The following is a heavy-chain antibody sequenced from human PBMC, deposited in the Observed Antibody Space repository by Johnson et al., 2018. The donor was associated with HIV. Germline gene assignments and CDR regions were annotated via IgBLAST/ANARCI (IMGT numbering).Heavy chain of an antibody. CDR2: IRYDGSNK. J-gene: IGHJ3*02. D-gene: IGHD1-26*01. CDR1: GFTFSSYA. V-gene: IGHV3-30*02. CDR3: AKAVGGYAFDI. Sequence: QVQLVESGGGLIQPGGSLRLSCAASGFTFSSYAMHWVRQAPGKGLEWVAFIRYDGSNKYYGDSVKGRFTISRDNSKNTLYLQMNSLRVEDTAVYYCAKAVGGYAFDIWGQGTLVTVSS.